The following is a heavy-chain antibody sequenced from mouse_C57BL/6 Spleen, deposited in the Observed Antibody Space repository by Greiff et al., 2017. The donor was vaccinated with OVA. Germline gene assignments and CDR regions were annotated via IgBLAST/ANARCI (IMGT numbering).Heavy chain of an antibody. J-gene: IGHJ2*01. CDR1: GYTFTSYW. Sequence: QVQLQQPGAELVMPGASVKLSCKASGYTFTSYWMHWVKQRPGQGLEWIGEIDPSDSYTNYNQKFKGKSTLTVDKSSSTAYMQLSSLTSEDSAVYYCARTYLYYFDYWGQGTTLTVSS. CDR3: ARTYLYYFDY. CDR2: IDPSDSYT. V-gene: IGHV1-69*01.